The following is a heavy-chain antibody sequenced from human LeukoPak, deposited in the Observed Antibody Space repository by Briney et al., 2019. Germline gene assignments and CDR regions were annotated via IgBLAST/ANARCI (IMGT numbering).Heavy chain of an antibody. CDR2: IKQDGSEK. V-gene: IGHV3-7*01. CDR3: ARDGESGSYRYNWFDP. Sequence: PGGSLRLSCAASGFTFSSYWMSWVRQAPGKGLEWVANIKQDGSEKYYVDSVKGRFTISRDNAKNSLYLQMNSLRAEDTAVYYCARDGESGSYRYNWFDPWGQGTLVTVSS. D-gene: IGHD1-26*01. J-gene: IGHJ5*02. CDR1: GFTFSSYW.